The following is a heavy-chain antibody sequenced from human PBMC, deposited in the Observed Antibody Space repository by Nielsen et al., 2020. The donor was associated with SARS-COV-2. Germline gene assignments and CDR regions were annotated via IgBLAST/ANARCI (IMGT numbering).Heavy chain of an antibody. J-gene: IGHJ6*02. Sequence: SLKISCAASGFTSDDYAMHWVRQAPGKGLEWVSGISWNSGSIGYADSVKGRFTISRDNAKNSLYLQMNSLRAEDTALYYCAATVTTGGYYYYGMDVWGQGTTVTVSS. CDR2: ISWNSGSI. V-gene: IGHV3-9*02. CDR1: GFTSDDYA. CDR3: AATVTTGGYYYYGMDV. D-gene: IGHD4-17*01.